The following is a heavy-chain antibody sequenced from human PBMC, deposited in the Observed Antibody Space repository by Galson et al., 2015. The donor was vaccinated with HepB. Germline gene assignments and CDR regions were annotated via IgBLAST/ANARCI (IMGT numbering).Heavy chain of an antibody. CDR3: ARQRVWSGPPLYGMDV. D-gene: IGHD3-3*01. CDR1: GGSISSSSYY. Sequence: SETLSLTCTVSGGSISSSSYYWGWIRQPPGKGLEWIGSIYYSGSTYYNPSLKSRVTVSVDTSKNQFSLKLSSVTAADTAVYYCARQRVWSGPPLYGMDVWGQGTTVTVSS. V-gene: IGHV4-39*01. CDR2: IYYSGST. J-gene: IGHJ6*02.